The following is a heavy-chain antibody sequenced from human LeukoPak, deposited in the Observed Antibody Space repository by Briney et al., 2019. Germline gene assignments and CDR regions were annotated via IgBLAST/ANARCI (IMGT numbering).Heavy chain of an antibody. D-gene: IGHD6-13*01. CDR3: ARDPYSSSWTGYFDY. V-gene: IGHV1-69*06. CDR1: GGTFSSYA. CDR2: IIPIFGTA. Sequence: GASVKVSCKASGGTFSSYAISWVRQAPGQGLEWMGGIIPIFGTANYAQKFQGRVTITADKSTSTAYMELSSLRSEDTAVYYCARDPYSSSWTGYFDYWGQGTLVTVSS. J-gene: IGHJ4*02.